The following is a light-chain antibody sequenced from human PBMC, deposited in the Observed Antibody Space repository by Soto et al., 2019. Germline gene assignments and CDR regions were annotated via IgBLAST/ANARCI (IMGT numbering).Light chain of an antibody. Sequence: EIVLTQSPGTLSLSPGERATLSCRTSQSVSSNYLAWYQQKPGQAPRLLIYGASSRATGIPDGFSGSGSGTEFTLTISSLQSEDFAVYYCQQRSDWPSFGQGTRLEIK. CDR3: QQRSDWPS. V-gene: IGKV3D-20*02. J-gene: IGKJ5*01. CDR1: QSVSSNY. CDR2: GAS.